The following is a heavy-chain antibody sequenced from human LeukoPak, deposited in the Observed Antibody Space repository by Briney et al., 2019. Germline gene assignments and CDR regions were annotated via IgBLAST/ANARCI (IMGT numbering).Heavy chain of an antibody. V-gene: IGHV4-39*07. CDR2: IYYSGST. CDR1: GGSISSSSYY. J-gene: IGHJ4*02. D-gene: IGHD3-3*01. CDR3: ARNQLTYYDFFLAGEFDY. Sequence: PSETLSLTCTVSGGSISSSSYYWGWLRQPPGKGLEWIVSIYYSGSTYYNPSLKSRVTISVDTSKNQFSLKLSSVTAADTAVYYCARNQLTYYDFFLAGEFDYWGQGTLVTVSS.